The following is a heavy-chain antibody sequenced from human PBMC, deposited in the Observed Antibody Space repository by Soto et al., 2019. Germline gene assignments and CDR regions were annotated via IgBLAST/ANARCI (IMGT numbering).Heavy chain of an antibody. D-gene: IGHD6-6*01. CDR1: GGSISSNNYY. CDR3: ASSSPFHY. CDR2: IYYSGNT. V-gene: IGHV4-39*01. Sequence: SETLSLTCSVSGGSISSNNYYWGWIRQSPGKGLEWIGSIYYSGNTYYKPSLKSRVSISIDTSRNQFSLKLTSVTAADTGVYYCASSSPFHYWGPGILVTVSS. J-gene: IGHJ4*02.